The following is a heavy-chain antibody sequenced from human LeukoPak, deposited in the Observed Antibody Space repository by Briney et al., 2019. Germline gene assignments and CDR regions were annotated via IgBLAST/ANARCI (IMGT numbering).Heavy chain of an antibody. Sequence: SETLSPTCTVSGGSINSSSFYWTWIRQPPGKGLEYIGNIYYSGSTYYNPSLNNRVSISINTSKNQFSLRLNSLTAADTAIYYCATETWLTTEGLDPWGQGTLVTVSS. CDR2: IYYSGST. CDR3: ATETWLTTEGLDP. V-gene: IGHV4-39*07. CDR1: GGSINSSSFY. J-gene: IGHJ5*02. D-gene: IGHD4-11*01.